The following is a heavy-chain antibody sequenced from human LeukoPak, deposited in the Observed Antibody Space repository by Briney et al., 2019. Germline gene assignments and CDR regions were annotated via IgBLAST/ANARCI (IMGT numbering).Heavy chain of an antibody. J-gene: IGHJ2*01. Sequence: KTGGSLRLSCAASGFTFSSYSMNWVRQAPGKGLEWVSSISSSSSYIYYADSVKGRFTISRDNAKNSLYLQMNSLRAEDTAVYHCARATYYYDSSGYKPSYWYFDLWGRGTLVTVSS. D-gene: IGHD3-22*01. CDR1: GFTFSSYS. V-gene: IGHV3-21*01. CDR3: ARATYYYDSSGYKPSYWYFDL. CDR2: ISSSSSYI.